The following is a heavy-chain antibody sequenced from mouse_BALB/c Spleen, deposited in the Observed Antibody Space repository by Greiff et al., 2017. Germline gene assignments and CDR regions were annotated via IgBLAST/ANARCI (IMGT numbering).Heavy chain of an antibody. CDR3: ARGDTTVVSPFAY. J-gene: IGHJ3*01. D-gene: IGHD1-1*01. Sequence: VQLQQSGAELVKPGASVKLSCTASGFNIKDTYMHWVKQRPEQGLEWIGRIDPANGNTKYDPKFQGKATITADTSSNTAYLQLSSLTSEDTAVYYCARGDTTVVSPFAYWGQGTLVTVSA. CDR2: IDPANGNT. V-gene: IGHV14-3*02. CDR1: GFNIKDTY.